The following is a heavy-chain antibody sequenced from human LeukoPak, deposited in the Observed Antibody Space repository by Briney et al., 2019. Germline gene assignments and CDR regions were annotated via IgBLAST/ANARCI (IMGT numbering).Heavy chain of an antibody. J-gene: IGHJ5*02. V-gene: IGHV4-59*08. CDR3: ARQFTEGWFDP. Sequence: SETLSLTCTVSDGSISSYYWSWIRQPPGKGLEWIGYIYYSGSTNYNPSLKSRVTISVDTSKNQFSLKLSSVTAADTAVYYCARQFTEGWFDPWGQGTLVTVSS. CDR1: DGSISSYY. CDR2: IYYSGST.